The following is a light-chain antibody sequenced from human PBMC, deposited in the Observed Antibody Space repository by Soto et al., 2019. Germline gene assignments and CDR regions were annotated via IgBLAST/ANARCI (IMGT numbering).Light chain of an antibody. Sequence: EIVMTQSPATLSVSPGERVTLSCRASQSVSSNLAWYQQKPGQAPRLLIYGASTRATGIPARFSGSGSGTEFTLPISSLQSEDFAVYYCQQYNSRPRTFGQGTKVEI. CDR1: QSVSSN. CDR3: QQYNSRPRT. CDR2: GAS. J-gene: IGKJ1*01. V-gene: IGKV3-15*01.